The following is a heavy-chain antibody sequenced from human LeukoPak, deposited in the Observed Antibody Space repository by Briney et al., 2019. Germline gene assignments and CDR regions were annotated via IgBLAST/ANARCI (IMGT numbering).Heavy chain of an antibody. CDR2: IIPIFGTA. D-gene: IGHD6-13*01. CDR1: GGTFSSYA. V-gene: IGHV1-69*05. J-gene: IGHJ6*03. Sequence: SVKVSCKASGGTFSSYAISWVRQAPGQGLEWMGGIIPIFGTANYAQKFQGRVTITTDESTSTAYMELSSLRSEDTAVYYCASLTAAGHYYYYYMGVWGKGTTVTVSS. CDR3: ASLTAAGHYYYYYMGV.